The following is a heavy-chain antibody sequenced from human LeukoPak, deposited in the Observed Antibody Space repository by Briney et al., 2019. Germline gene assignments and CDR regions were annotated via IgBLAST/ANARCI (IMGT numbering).Heavy chain of an antibody. Sequence: GGSLRLSCAASGFTFSSYGMHWVRQAPGKGLEWVAVISYDGSNKYYADSVKGRFTISRDNSKNTLYLQMNSLRAEDTAIYYCARPSSGYSLDYWGQGTLVTDSS. D-gene: IGHD3-22*01. V-gene: IGHV3-30*03. J-gene: IGHJ4*02. CDR3: ARPSSGYSLDY. CDR2: ISYDGSNK. CDR1: GFTFSSYG.